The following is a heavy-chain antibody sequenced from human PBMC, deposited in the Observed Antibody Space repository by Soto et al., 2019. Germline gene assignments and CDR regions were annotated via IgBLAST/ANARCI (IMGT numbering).Heavy chain of an antibody. D-gene: IGHD4-17*01. CDR1: GYTFTIYW. CDR3: ARPANTVADHFDL. Sequence: XESLMIPWHVSGYTFTIYWIGWVRQMPGKGLEWMGIIYPSDSDTRYSPSFQGQVTISADQSINTAYLQWDSLKASDTAIYYCARPANTVADHFDLWGQGPPVTVSS. J-gene: IGHJ4*02. CDR2: IYPSDSDT. V-gene: IGHV5-51*01.